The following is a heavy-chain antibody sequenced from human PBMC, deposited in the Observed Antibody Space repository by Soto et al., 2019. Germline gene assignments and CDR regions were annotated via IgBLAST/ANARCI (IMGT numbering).Heavy chain of an antibody. D-gene: IGHD2-8*01. CDR2: IFYSGST. CDR3: VHHGGVPYYHDF. CDR1: GGSLSSSSW. Sequence: XGTLSLTCAVSGGSLSSSSWWSCVRQPPGKTLEWLGEIFYSGSTKYNPSLNSRVTISADQSKNDFSLRLSSVTAADTAVYYCVHHGGVPYYHDFWGQGMLVTVSS. J-gene: IGHJ4*02. V-gene: IGHV4-4*02.